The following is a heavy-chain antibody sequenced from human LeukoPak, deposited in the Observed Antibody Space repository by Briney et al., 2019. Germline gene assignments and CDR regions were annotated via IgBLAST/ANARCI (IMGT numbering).Heavy chain of an antibody. Sequence: SETLSLTCTVSGGSVNSGRYYWSWIRQPPGKGLEWIGYIYYSGSTNYSPSLKSRVSMSLEMSKNQFSLKLSSVTAADTALYYCARDTIYGGTSLRWFDPWGQGTLVTVSS. CDR2: IYYSGST. D-gene: IGHD4-23*01. CDR1: GGSVNSGRYY. J-gene: IGHJ5*02. CDR3: ARDTIYGGTSLRWFDP. V-gene: IGHV4-61*01.